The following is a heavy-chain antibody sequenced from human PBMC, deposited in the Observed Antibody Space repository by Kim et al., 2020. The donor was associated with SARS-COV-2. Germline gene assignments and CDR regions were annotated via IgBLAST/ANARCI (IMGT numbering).Heavy chain of an antibody. CDR1: GFTVSSNY. Sequence: GGSLRLSCAASGFTVSSNYMSWLRQAPGKGLEWLSVIYSGDKTYYVESVKGRLTISRDNSKNTLYLQMCSLRVEDTAVYYCSSHLAAAGLVWGQGTLVTV. D-gene: IGHD6-19*01. V-gene: IGHV3-66*01. J-gene: IGHJ1*01. CDR2: IYSGDKT. CDR3: SSHLAAAGLV.